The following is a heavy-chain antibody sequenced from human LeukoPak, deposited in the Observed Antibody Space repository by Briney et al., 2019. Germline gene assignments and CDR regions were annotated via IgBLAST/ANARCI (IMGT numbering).Heavy chain of an antibody. V-gene: IGHV3-66*01. J-gene: IGHJ4*02. CDR3: AAVYGDYAPFDY. CDR2: IYSDSST. D-gene: IGHD4-17*01. Sequence: GGSLRLSCAASGFTVSSNYMTWVRQAPGKGLEWVSVIYSDSSTYYADSVKGRFTISRDNSKNTLFLQMSYLRAEDTAVYYCAAVYGDYAPFDYWGQGTLVTVSS. CDR1: GFTVSSNY.